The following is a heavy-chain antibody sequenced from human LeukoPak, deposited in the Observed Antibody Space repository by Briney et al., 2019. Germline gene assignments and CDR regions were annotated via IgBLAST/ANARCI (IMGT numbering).Heavy chain of an antibody. CDR1: GFAFNKYA. D-gene: IGHD1-26*01. J-gene: IGHJ4*02. CDR2: INDDGRER. Sequence: GGSLRLSCAASGFAFNKYAMTWVRQAPGKGLEWVSNINDDGRERHYSDSVKGRFTISRDNSKNTLFLQMDSLRAEDTAVYYCAKTQWKVGATDYFDYWGQGLLLTVSS. V-gene: IGHV3-23*01. CDR3: AKTQWKVGATDYFDY.